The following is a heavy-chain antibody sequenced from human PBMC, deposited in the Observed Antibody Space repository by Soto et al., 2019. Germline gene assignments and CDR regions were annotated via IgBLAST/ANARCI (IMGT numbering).Heavy chain of an antibody. CDR2: IWYDGSND. CDR1: GFTFSHFG. CDR3: ARARYCSSTSCTSDYYYYMDV. Sequence: LRLSCAASGFTFSHFGMHWVRQAPGKGLEWVAVIWYDGSNDYYADSVKGRFTISRDNSKNTLYLQMNSLRAEDTAVYYCARARYCSSTSCTSDYYYYMDVWGKGTTVTVSS. V-gene: IGHV3-33*01. D-gene: IGHD2-2*01. J-gene: IGHJ6*03.